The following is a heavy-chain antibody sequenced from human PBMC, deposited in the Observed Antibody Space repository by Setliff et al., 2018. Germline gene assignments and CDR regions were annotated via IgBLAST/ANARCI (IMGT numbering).Heavy chain of an antibody. D-gene: IGHD3-9*01. CDR2: LNPNSGGT. V-gene: IGHV1-2*04. Sequence: ASVKVSCKASGYTFTGYYIHWVRQAPGQGLEWMGCLNPNSGGTNSTRKFEGCVTMTRDTSISAAYMELSSLKSNDTAVYYCARGKYDILTGEYYFDFWGRGTLVTVSS. J-gene: IGHJ4*02. CDR3: ARGKYDILTGEYYFDF. CDR1: GYTFTGYY.